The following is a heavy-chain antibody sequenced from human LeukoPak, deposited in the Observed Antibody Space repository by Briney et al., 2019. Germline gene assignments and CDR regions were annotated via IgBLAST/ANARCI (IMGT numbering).Heavy chain of an antibody. J-gene: IGHJ5*02. CDR1: GGSISSSNW. D-gene: IGHD3-10*01. CDR2: IYHSGST. V-gene: IGHV4-4*02. Sequence: PSETLSLTCAVSGGSISSSNWWSWVRQPPGKGLEWIGEIYHSGSTNYNPSLKSRVTISVDKSKDQFSLKLSSVTAADTAVYYCARRLLWFGELKGNWFDPWGQGTLVTVSS. CDR3: ARRLLWFGELKGNWFDP.